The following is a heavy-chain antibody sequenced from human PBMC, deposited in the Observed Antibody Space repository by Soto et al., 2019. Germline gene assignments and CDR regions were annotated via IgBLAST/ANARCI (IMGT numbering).Heavy chain of an antibody. CDR2: INSDGSST. CDR3: ARDRGGGYYYYMDV. CDR1: GFTFSSYW. J-gene: IGHJ6*03. Sequence: EVQLVESGGGLVQPGGSLRLSCAASGFTFSSYWMHWVRQAPGKGLVWVSRINSDGSSTSYADSVKGRFTISRDNAKNTLYLQMNSLRAEDTAGYYCARDRGGGYYYYMDVWGKGTTVTVSS. V-gene: IGHV3-74*01. D-gene: IGHD3-10*01.